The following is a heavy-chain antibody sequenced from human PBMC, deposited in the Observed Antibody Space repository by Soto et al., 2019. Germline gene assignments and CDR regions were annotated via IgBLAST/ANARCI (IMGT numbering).Heavy chain of an antibody. CDR1: GGSFSSYT. Sequence: GTSVKVSCEASGGSFSSYTISWVRQAPGQGLEWMGRIIPILGIANYAQKFQGRVTITADKSTSTAYMELSSLRSEDTAVYYCAKNVGYCSSTSCPPLGAFDIWGQGTMVTVSS. V-gene: IGHV1-69*02. J-gene: IGHJ3*02. CDR2: IIPILGIA. D-gene: IGHD2-2*01. CDR3: AKNVGYCSSTSCPPLGAFDI.